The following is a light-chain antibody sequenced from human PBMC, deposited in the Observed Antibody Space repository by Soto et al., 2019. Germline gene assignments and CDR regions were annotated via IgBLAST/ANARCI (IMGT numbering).Light chain of an antibody. CDR2: RDI. Sequence: QSVLTQPPSVSGAPGQRVTISCTGSSSNIGAGYLVHWYQQLPGTAPKLLIYRDINRPSGGPDRFSGSKAGPSASLAITGLQAEDEAYYYCQSYDSSLSGYVFGTGTKVTV. J-gene: IGLJ1*01. V-gene: IGLV1-40*01. CDR1: SSNIGAGYL. CDR3: QSYDSSLSGYV.